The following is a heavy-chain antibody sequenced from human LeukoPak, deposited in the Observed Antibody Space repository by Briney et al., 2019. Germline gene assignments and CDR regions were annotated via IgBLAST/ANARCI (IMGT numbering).Heavy chain of an antibody. J-gene: IGHJ4*02. V-gene: IGHV4-39*07. CDR1: GDSISSSGYY. CDR3: ATIRATYYDVLTGPFDY. D-gene: IGHD3-9*01. Sequence: SETLSLTCTVSGDSISSSGYYWSWIRQPPGKGLEWIGEINHSGSTNYNPSLKSRVTISLDTSKKQFSLRLSSVTAADTAVYYCATIRATYYDVLTGPFDYWGQGTLVTVSS. CDR2: INHSGST.